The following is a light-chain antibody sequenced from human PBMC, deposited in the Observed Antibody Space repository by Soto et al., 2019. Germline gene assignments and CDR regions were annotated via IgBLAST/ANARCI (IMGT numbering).Light chain of an antibody. J-gene: IGKJ1*01. Sequence: IEMTLSRSTLFVSVGDRVTITCRASQSISSWLAWYQQKPGKAPQRLIYYASSLKSGVPSNFSGSGAGTEFTLPISSLQPDDFATYYCQQENSYSPWTFGQGTKVDNK. CDR3: QQENSYSPWT. CDR2: YAS. CDR1: QSISSW. V-gene: IGKV1-5*01.